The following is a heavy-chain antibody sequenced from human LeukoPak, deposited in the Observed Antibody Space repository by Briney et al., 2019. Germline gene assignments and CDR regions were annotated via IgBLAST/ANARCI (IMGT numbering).Heavy chain of an antibody. D-gene: IGHD2-2*02. V-gene: IGHV4-59*07. Sequence: SDTLSLTCTVSGASIGSYYWSWLRQPPGKGLEWIAYIYYSGSTNYNPSLKSRVTISVDTSKNQFSLKLSSVTAADTAVYYCARATPGYCSSTSCYNPYNWFDPWGQGTLVTVSS. CDR1: GASIGSYY. CDR3: ARATPGYCSSTSCYNPYNWFDP. CDR2: IYYSGST. J-gene: IGHJ5*02.